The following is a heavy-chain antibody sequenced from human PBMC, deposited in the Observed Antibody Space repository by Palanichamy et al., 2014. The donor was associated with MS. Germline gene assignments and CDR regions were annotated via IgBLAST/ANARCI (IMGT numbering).Heavy chain of an antibody. J-gene: IGHJ4*02. D-gene: IGHD1-26*01. CDR3: ARDTSVGATLY. CDR2: ISSSGSTI. CDR1: GFTFSSYE. Sequence: EVQLVESGGGLVQPGGSLRLSCAASGFTFSSYEMNWVRQAPGKGLEWVSYISSSGSTIYYADSVKGRFTISRDNAKNSLYLQMNSLRAEDTAVYYCARDTSVGATLYWGQGTLVTVSS. V-gene: IGHV3-48*03.